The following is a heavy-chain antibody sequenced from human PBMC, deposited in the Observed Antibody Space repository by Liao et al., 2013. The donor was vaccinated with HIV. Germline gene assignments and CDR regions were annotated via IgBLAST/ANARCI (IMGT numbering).Heavy chain of an antibody. CDR2: INHSGST. CDR1: GGSFNTFY. Sequence: QVQLQQWGAGLVKPSETLSLTCAVYGGSFNTFYWTWIRQPPGKGLEWIGEINHSGSTNYNPSLKSRVTISVDRAKNQFSLKVNSVTAADTAVYYCARRSKELRCLDIVGEGTTVTVSS. J-gene: IGHJ3*02. D-gene: IGHD3-3*01. CDR3: ARRSKELRCLDI. V-gene: IGHV4-34*01.